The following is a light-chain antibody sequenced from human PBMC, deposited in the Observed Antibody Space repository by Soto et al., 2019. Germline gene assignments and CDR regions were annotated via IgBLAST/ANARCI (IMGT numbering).Light chain of an antibody. Sequence: DIQMTQSPSSLSASVGDRVTITCQASQDIGNFLTWYQQKPGRAPVLLIYDAANLATGVPPRFSGSGSGRDFTLTISSLKPEDIAAYYCQQYDRLPITFGQGTRLEIK. CDR1: QDIGNF. V-gene: IGKV1-33*01. J-gene: IGKJ5*01. CDR2: DAA. CDR3: QQYDRLPIT.